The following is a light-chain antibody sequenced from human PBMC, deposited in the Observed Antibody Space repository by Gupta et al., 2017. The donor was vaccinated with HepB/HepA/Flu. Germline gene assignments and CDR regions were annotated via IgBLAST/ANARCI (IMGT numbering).Light chain of an antibody. J-gene: IGLJ3*02. V-gene: IGLV1-44*01. CDR3: AAWDDSLNGPV. Sequence: QSVLTPPPSASGTPGQRGTIACSGSSSNIGINTVTWYQQRPGTAPNLLIYSNNQRPAGGPDRFSGSKSGTSASLAISGLQSEDEADYYCAAWDDSLNGPVFGGGTKRTVL. CDR2: SNN. CDR1: SSNIGINT.